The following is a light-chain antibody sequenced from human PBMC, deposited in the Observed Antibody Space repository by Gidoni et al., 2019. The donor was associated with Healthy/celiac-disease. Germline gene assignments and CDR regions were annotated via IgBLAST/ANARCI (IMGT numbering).Light chain of an antibody. V-gene: IGLV2-14*01. Sequence: QSALTQPASGSGSPGQSITISCTGTSSDVGGYNYVSWYQQHPGKAPKLMIYDVSHRPSGVSNRFSGSKSGNTASLTISGLQAEDEADYYCSSYTSSSPYVFGTGTKITVL. CDR1: SSDVGGYNY. CDR2: DVS. J-gene: IGLJ1*01. CDR3: SSYTSSSPYV.